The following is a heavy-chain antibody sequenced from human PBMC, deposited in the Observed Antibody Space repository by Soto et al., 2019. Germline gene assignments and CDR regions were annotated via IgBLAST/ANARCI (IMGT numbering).Heavy chain of an antibody. Sequence: SLRLSCAASGFSFTHYTINWVRQAPGKGLEWVAVMSYDGTNEYAASVKGRFTISRDDSKSIAYLQMNSLKTEDTAVYYCANAGDWGTGHTVTVYS. D-gene: IGHD1-1*01. J-gene: IGHJ6*03. CDR2: MSYDGTNE. V-gene: IGHV3-49*04. CDR1: GFSFTHYT. CDR3: ANAGD.